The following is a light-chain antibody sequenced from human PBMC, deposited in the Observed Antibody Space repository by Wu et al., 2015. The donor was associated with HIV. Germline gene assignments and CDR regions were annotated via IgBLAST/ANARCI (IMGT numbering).Light chain of an antibody. V-gene: IGKV3-20*01. Sequence: EIVMTQSPATLSVSPGERVTLSCRASQSVRDDLAWYQQKPGQAPRLLIYDASNRATGIPDRFSGXGSGTDFTLTISRLEPEDFPVYYCQHYFTSPRTWTFGHG. CDR3: QHYFTSPRTWT. J-gene: IGKJ1*01. CDR1: QSVRDD. CDR2: DAS.